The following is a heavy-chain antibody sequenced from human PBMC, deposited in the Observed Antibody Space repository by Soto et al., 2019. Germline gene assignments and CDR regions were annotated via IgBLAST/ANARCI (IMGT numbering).Heavy chain of an antibody. CDR2: ISSSSSDI. J-gene: IGHJ6*02. CDR1: GFTFRSYT. D-gene: IGHD6-6*01. CDR3: ASLVAAPSSFSSYYYGMDV. V-gene: IGHV3-21*01. Sequence: GGSLRLSCAASGFTFRSYTMDWVRQSPGKGLEWVSSISSSSSDIYYADSVKGRFTVSRDNAKNSLYLQMNSLRAEDTAVYYCASLVAAPSSFSSYYYGMDVWGQGTTVTVSS.